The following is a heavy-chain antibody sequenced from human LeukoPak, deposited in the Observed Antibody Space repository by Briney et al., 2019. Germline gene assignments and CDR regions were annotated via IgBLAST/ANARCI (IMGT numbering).Heavy chain of an antibody. CDR2: INTNTGNP. J-gene: IGHJ4*02. CDR1: GYTFPNYA. Sequence: ASVKVSCKASGYTFPNYAMNWVRPAPGQGLEWMGWINTNTGNPTYSQGFAGRFVFSLDTSVSTAYLQISSLKAEDTAVYYCARDKAPYYYGSGSYLGAIDYWGQGTLVTVSS. V-gene: IGHV7-4-1*02. CDR3: ARDKAPYYYGSGSYLGAIDY. D-gene: IGHD3-10*01.